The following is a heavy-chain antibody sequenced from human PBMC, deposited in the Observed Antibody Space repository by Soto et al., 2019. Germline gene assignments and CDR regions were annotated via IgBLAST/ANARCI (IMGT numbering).Heavy chain of an antibody. D-gene: IGHD3-22*01. J-gene: IGHJ4*02. CDR1: GGTFRSHA. CDR3: ARDRSYDSSGYYGGFDS. V-gene: IGHV1-69*13. CDR2: NIPFSGTA. Sequence: GASVKVSCKASGGTFRSHAISWVRQAPGQGLEWMGGNIPFSGTANHAQRFQGRVTITADEFTTTAYMELSSLRSEDTAVYYCARDRSYDSSGYYGGFDSWGQGTLVTVSS.